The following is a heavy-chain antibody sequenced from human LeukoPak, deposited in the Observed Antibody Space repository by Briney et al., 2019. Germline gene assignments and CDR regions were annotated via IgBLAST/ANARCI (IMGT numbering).Heavy chain of an antibody. CDR3: ASDSSGYHWFDY. V-gene: IGHV4-34*01. D-gene: IGHD3-22*01. CDR2: INHSGTT. CDR1: GGSFSGYY. J-gene: IGHJ4*02. Sequence: PSETLSLTCAVYGGSFSGYYWSWIRQPPGKGPEWIGEINHSGTTIYNPPLKSRVTISVDTAKNQFSLRLSSVTAADAAVYYCASDSSGYHWFDYWGQGTLVTVSS.